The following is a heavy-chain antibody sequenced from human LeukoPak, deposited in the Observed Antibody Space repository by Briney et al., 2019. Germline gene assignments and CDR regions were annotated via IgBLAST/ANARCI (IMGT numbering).Heavy chain of an antibody. CDR1: GFTFSSYA. CDR3: AKDQRGPLFDY. D-gene: IGHD6-25*01. Sequence: WASLRLSCAASGFTFSSYAMSWVRQAPGKGLEWVSGISGSGGSTYYADSVKGRFTISRDNSKNTLYLQMNSLRAEDTAVYYCAKDQRGPLFDYWGQGILVTVSS. CDR2: ISGSGGST. J-gene: IGHJ4*02. V-gene: IGHV3-23*01.